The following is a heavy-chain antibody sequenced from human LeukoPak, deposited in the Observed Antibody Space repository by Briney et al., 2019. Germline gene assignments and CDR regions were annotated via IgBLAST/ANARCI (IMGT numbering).Heavy chain of an antibody. CDR2: ISSSSTI. CDR3: ARGHYDVLAASYKWTPDY. CDR1: GFTFSSYS. V-gene: IGHV3-48*04. D-gene: IGHD3-9*01. J-gene: IGHJ4*02. Sequence: GGSLRLSCAASGFTFSSYSMNWVRQAPGKGLEWVSYISSSSTIYYTDSVKGRFTTSRDNAKNSLSLLLNSLRVEDTAVYYCARGHYDVLAASYKWTPDYWGQGTLVTVSS.